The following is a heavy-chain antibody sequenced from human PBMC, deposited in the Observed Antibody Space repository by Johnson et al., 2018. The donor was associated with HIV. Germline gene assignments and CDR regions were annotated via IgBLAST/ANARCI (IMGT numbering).Heavy chain of an antibody. J-gene: IGHJ3*02. CDR2: ISWNSGSI. Sequence: VQLVESGGGLVQPGRSLRLSCAASGFTFDDYGMHWVRQAPGRGLEWVSGISWNSGSIGYADSVKGRFTISRDIAKNSLYLQMDSLRADDTALYYCARAAVAAPSAFDIWGQGTMVTVSS. D-gene: IGHD6-19*01. CDR3: ARAAVAAPSAFDI. V-gene: IGHV3-9*01. CDR1: GFTFDDYG.